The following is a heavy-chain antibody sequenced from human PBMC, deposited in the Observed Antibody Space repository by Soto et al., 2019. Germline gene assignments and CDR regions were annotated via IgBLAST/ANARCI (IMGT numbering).Heavy chain of an antibody. CDR1: EFSLSTSEVG. V-gene: IGHV2-5*02. D-gene: IGHD3-22*01. Sequence: QITLKESSPTLVKPTQTLTLTCTFSEFSLSTSEVGVGWIQQPPGKALQWLALIYWDDDKRYSPSLKSRLTITKDTSKNQVVLTMTNMDPVDTATYYCAHNKPLFAYDSSGDYPGFDYWGQGTLVTVSS. J-gene: IGHJ4*02. CDR3: AHNKPLFAYDSSGDYPGFDY. CDR2: IYWDDDK.